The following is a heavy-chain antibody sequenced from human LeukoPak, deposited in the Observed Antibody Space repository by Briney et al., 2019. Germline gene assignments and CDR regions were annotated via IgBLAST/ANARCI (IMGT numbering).Heavy chain of an antibody. CDR2: INPDSGDT. CDR1: GYTFTGYY. V-gene: IGHV1-2*02. Sequence: ASVKVSCKASGYTFTGYYMHWVRQAPGQGLEWMGWINPDSGDTKYAQKFQGRVTMTRDTSISTPYMEMSRLRSDDTAVYYCARDGALDMWGQGTMVTVSS. CDR3: ARDGALDM. J-gene: IGHJ3*02.